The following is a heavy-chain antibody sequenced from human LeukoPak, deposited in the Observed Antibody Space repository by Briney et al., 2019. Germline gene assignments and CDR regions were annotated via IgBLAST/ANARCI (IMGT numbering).Heavy chain of an antibody. CDR1: GGSFSGYY. V-gene: IGHV4-59*01. J-gene: IGHJ4*02. D-gene: IGHD5-18*01. Sequence: SETLSLTCAVYGGSFSGYYWSWIRQPPGKGLEWIGYIYYSGSTNYNPSLKSRVTISVDTSKNQFSLKLTSVTAADTAVYFCARDIQEYTYGYSYFDYWGQGTLVTVSS. CDR2: IYYSGST. CDR3: ARDIQEYTYGYSYFDY.